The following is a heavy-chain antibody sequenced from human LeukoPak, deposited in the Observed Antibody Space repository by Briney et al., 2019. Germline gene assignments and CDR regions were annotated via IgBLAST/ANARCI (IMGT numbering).Heavy chain of an antibody. Sequence: PSETLSLTCAVYGGSFSGYYWSWIRQPPGKGLEWIGEINHSGSTNYNPSLKRRVTISVDPSKNQFSLKLSPVTAADTAVYYCARARITIFGVVKAPDYWGQGTLVTVSS. V-gene: IGHV4-34*01. CDR1: GGSFSGYY. CDR2: INHSGST. D-gene: IGHD3-3*01. CDR3: ARARITIFGVVKAPDY. J-gene: IGHJ4*02.